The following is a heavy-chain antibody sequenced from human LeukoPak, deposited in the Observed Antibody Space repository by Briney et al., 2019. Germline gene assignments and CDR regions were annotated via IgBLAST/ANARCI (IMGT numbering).Heavy chain of an antibody. J-gene: IGHJ3*02. V-gene: IGHV3-21*01. CDR1: GFTFSSYS. D-gene: IGHD6-13*01. CDR3: ARGGAAGGIDAFDI. Sequence: GGSLRLSCAASGFTFSSYSMNWVRQAPGKGPEWVSSITSSSSYIYYADSVRGRFTISRDNAKNSLYLQMNSLRAEDTALYYCARGGAAGGIDAFDIWGQGTMVTVSS. CDR2: ITSSSSYI.